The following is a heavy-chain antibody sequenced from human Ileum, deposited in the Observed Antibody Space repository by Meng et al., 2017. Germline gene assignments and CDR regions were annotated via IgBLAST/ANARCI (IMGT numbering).Heavy chain of an antibody. CDR1: GYTFTNYG. CDR2: ISAYNGNT. J-gene: IGHJ4*02. Sequence: SVKVFCKTSGYTFTNYGFSWVRQAPGQGLEWMGWISAYNGNTKYAQSLQGRVTMTTDTSTSTAYMELRSLISDDTAVYYCARDILLAGEIDYWGQGTLVTVSS. CDR3: ARDILLAGEIDY. D-gene: IGHD6-19*01. V-gene: IGHV1-18*01.